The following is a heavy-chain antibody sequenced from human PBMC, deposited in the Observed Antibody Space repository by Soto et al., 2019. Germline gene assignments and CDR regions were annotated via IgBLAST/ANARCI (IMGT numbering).Heavy chain of an antibody. J-gene: IGHJ6*02. CDR1: GFTFSSYG. CDR2: ISYDGSNK. D-gene: IGHD6-19*01. V-gene: IGHV3-30*18. CDR3: VKDGSSGWPYYYGLDV. Sequence: GWSLRLSSEASGFTFSSYGMHWVRQATGKGLEWVGVISYDGSNKYYADSVKGRFTISRDNSKNTLYLQMSSLRAEDTAVYYCVKDGSSGWPYYYGLDVWGQGTTVTVSS.